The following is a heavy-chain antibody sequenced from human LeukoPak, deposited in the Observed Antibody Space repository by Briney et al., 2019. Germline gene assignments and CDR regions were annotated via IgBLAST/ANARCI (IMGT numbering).Heavy chain of an antibody. Sequence: GASVKVSCKASGYSFTRYGMSWVRQAPGQGPEWMGWISGSNGNTNYAQKFQGRVTLTTDTSTSTAYMELRSLRSDDTAVYYCARSGRGTYYYFDWWGQGTLVTVPS. CDR2: ISGSNGNT. D-gene: IGHD3-10*01. J-gene: IGHJ4*02. CDR3: ARSGRGTYYYFDW. CDR1: GYSFTRYG. V-gene: IGHV1-18*04.